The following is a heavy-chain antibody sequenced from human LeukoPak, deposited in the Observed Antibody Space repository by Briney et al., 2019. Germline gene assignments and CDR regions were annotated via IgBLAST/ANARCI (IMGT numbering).Heavy chain of an antibody. V-gene: IGHV4-34*01. CDR2: INHSGST. CDR1: GGSFSGYY. Sequence: KASETLSLTCAVYGGSFSGYYWSWIRQPPGKGLEWIGEINHSGSTNYNPSLKSRVTISVDTSKNQFSLKLSSVTAADTAVYYCARGGLLVRYFDYWGQGTLVTVSS. D-gene: IGHD3-10*01. J-gene: IGHJ4*02. CDR3: ARGGLLVRYFDY.